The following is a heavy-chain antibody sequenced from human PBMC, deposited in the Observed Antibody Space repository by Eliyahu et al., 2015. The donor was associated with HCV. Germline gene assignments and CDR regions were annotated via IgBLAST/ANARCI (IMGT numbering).Heavy chain of an antibody. CDR2: IYWDDDP. CDR1: GFSLYKNGVG. CDR3: VHTTPSPERRDPFDL. D-gene: IGHD6-6*01. Sequence: QTPLKESGPTLVKPTQTLTLTCTLSGFSLYKNGVGWVRQPPGKALEWLALIYWDDDPRYSPSLKNRLTITKDTSKNQVVLTMTNMDPVDTGTYYCVHTTPSPERRDPFDLWGRGTMVTVSS. V-gene: IGHV2-5*02. J-gene: IGHJ3*01.